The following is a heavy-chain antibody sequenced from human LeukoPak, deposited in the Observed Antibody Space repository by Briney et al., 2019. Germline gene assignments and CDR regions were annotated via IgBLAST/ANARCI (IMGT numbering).Heavy chain of an antibody. J-gene: IGHJ3*02. CDR1: LGFLIRYGYY. V-gene: IGHV4-31*03. D-gene: IGHD2-15*01. CDR3: ARTVAATLFAIAFDI. CDR2: IYYSGST. Sequence: SQTLSLTCIFSLGFLIRYGYYWIWIRHPPGEGVEWFGYIYYSGSTYYNPSLKSRVTISVDTSKNQFSLKLSSVTAADTAVYYCARTVAATLFAIAFDIWGQGTMVTVSS.